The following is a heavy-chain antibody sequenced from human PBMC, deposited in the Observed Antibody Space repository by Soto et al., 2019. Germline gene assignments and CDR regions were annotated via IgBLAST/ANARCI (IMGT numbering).Heavy chain of an antibody. CDR3: AKSKALVPAAPPGWFDP. Sequence: EVQLLESGGGLVQPGGSLRLSCAASGFTFSSYAMSWVRQAPGKGLEWVSAISGSGGSTYYADSVKGRFTISRDNSKNTLYLQMTSLRAEDTAVYYCAKSKALVPAAPPGWFDPWGQGTLVTVSS. CDR1: GFTFSSYA. J-gene: IGHJ5*02. CDR2: ISGSGGST. V-gene: IGHV3-23*01. D-gene: IGHD2-2*01.